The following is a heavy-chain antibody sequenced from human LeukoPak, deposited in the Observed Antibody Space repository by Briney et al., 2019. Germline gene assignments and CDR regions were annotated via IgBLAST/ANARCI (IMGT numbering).Heavy chain of an antibody. CDR2: ASYSGGT. Sequence: SETLSLTCSVSGGSVTGGGYYWSRIRQHPGKGLEWIGFASYSGGTYYNPSLMSRITISVDRSQNQFSLRMRDVTAADRALYFWATAEWEYFDFDPWGQGALVAVSS. CDR1: GGSVTGGGYY. CDR3: ATAEWEYFDFDP. J-gene: IGHJ5*02. V-gene: IGHV4-31*03. D-gene: IGHD3-9*01.